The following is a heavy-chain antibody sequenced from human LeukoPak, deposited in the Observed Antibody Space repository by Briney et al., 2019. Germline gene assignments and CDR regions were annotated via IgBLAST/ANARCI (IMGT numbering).Heavy chain of an antibody. J-gene: IGHJ6*02. V-gene: IGHV4-34*01. CDR2: INHSGST. Sequence: SETLPLTCAVYGGSFSGYYWSWIRQPPGKGLEWIGEINHSGSTNYNPSLKSRVTISVDTSKNQFSLKLSSVTAADTAVYYCARGRGNFGVVINGMDVWGQGTTVTVSS. D-gene: IGHD3-3*01. CDR3: ARGRGNFGVVINGMDV. CDR1: GGSFSGYY.